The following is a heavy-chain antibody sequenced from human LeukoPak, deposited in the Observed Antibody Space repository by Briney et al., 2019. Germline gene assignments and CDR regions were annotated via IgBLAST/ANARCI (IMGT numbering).Heavy chain of an antibody. J-gene: IGHJ4*02. Sequence: PSETLSLTCSVSGDSISTYHWNWIRKPPGKGLEWIAFMQSSGNSNYNPSLESRVTMFVDTSKNQFVLNLRSVTAADTAVYYCARDKRHSYGRYFDHWGQGMLVTVSS. D-gene: IGHD5-18*01. CDR1: GDSISTYH. CDR3: ARDKRHSYGRYFDH. CDR2: MQSSGNS. V-gene: IGHV4-59*01.